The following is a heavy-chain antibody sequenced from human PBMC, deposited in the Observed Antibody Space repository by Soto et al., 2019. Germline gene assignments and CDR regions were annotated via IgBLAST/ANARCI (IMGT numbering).Heavy chain of an antibody. V-gene: IGHV3-30*18. CDR1: GFTFSSYG. Sequence: PGGSLRLSCAASGFTFSSYGMHLVRQAPGKGLEWVAVISYDGSNKYYADSVKGRFTISRDNSKNTLYLQMNSLRAEDTAVYYCAKDLRLLAVAGTDAFDIWGQGTMVTVSS. D-gene: IGHD6-19*01. J-gene: IGHJ3*02. CDR3: AKDLRLLAVAGTDAFDI. CDR2: ISYDGSNK.